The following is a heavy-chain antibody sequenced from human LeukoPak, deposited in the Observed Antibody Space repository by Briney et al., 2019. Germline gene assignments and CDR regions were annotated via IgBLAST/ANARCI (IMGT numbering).Heavy chain of an antibody. CDR2: ISWNSGSI. Sequence: PGGSLRLSCAASGFTFDDYAMHWVRQAPGKGLEWVSGISWNSGSIGYADSVKGRFTISRDNAKNSLYLQMNSLRAEDMALYFCAKDQGGGYQLPQEGFDYWGQGTLVTVSS. V-gene: IGHV3-9*03. CDR3: AKDQGGGYQLPQEGFDY. J-gene: IGHJ4*02. CDR1: GFTFDDYA. D-gene: IGHD2-2*01.